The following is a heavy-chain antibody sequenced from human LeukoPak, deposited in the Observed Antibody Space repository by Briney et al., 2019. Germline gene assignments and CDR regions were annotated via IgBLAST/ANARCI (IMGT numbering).Heavy chain of an antibody. CDR3: GRDQRASPAPADS. D-gene: IGHD2-15*01. CDR1: GFTFSSSW. J-gene: IGHJ4*02. V-gene: IGHV3-7*01. Sequence: LGGSLRLSCAASGFTFSSSWMTWVRQAPGKGLEWVANIKEDGSEKYYVDSVKGRFTISRDNAKNSLYLQMNSLRAEDTAVYYCGRDQRASPAPADSWGQGTLVTVSS. CDR2: IKEDGSEK.